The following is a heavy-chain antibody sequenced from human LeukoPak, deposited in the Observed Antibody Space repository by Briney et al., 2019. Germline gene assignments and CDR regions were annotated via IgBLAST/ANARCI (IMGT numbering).Heavy chain of an antibody. CDR3: ARGFEDWFDP. Sequence: ASVTLSFNCSGYTGSICSSSCFRQATGQGQGWMGWMNPNSGNTGYAQPFQGRVTMTRNTSIRTAYMELSSLRSEDTAVYYCARGFEDWFDPWGQGTLVPVSS. CDR2: MNPNSGNT. CDR1: GYTGSICS. V-gene: IGHV1-8*01. D-gene: IGHD2-15*01. J-gene: IGHJ5*02.